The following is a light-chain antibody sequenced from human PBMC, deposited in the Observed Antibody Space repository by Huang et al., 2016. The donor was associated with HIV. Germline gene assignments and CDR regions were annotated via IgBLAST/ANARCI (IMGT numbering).Light chain of an antibody. CDR3: QKYGSSRT. CDR1: QSLGSTY. CDR2: GVS. Sequence: EIVLTQSPGTLSLSPGERATLSCRARQSLGSTYLAWYQQKPGQAPRLLIYGVSSRAAGIPDRFSGSGSGTDFTLTISRLEPEDFAVYFCQKYGSSRTFGQGTKVEL. J-gene: IGKJ1*01. V-gene: IGKV3-20*01.